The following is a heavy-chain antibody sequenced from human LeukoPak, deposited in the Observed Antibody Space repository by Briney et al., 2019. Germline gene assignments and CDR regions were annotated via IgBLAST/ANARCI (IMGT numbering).Heavy chain of an antibody. J-gene: IGHJ4*02. Sequence: GGSLRLSCAASGFTVSSNYMSWVRQAPGKGLEWVSSISSSSSYIYYADSVKGRFTISRDNAKNSLYLQMNSLRAEDTAVYYCARDGSYKPFDYWGQGTLVTVSS. CDR2: ISSSSSYI. D-gene: IGHD1-26*01. CDR3: ARDGSYKPFDY. CDR1: GFTVSSNY. V-gene: IGHV3-21*04.